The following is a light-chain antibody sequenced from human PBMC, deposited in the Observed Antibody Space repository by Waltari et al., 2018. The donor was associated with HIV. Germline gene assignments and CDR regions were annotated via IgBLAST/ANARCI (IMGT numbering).Light chain of an antibody. J-gene: IGLJ1*01. V-gene: IGLV2-11*01. CDR3: CSFAGDHILGI. Sequence: QSALTQPRSVSGSPGQSVTISCTGTRSDVGRYNYVPWYQHPPGKAPKRIIYDVIERPSGVPDRFSGSKSGNTASLTISGLQADDEADYYCCSFAGDHILGIFGTGTKVTVL. CDR1: RSDVGRYNY. CDR2: DVI.